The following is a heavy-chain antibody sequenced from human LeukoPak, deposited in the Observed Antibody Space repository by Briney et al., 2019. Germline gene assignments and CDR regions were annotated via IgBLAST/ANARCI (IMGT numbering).Heavy chain of an antibody. J-gene: IGHJ6*03. CDR3: AGGYYYMDV. Sequence: SETLSLTCTVSGDSISSYYWSWIRQSPGKGLEWIGYIYYSGSTNYNPSLRSRVTISVDTSKNQFSLKLSSVTAADTAVYYCAGGYYYMDVWGKGTTVTISS. CDR1: GDSISSYY. V-gene: IGHV4-59*01. CDR2: IYYSGST.